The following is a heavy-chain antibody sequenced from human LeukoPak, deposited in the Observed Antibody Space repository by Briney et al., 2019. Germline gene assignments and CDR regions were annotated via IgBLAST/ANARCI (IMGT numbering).Heavy chain of an antibody. V-gene: IGHV3-48*03. CDR3: ARDSSGWYYFDY. CDR2: ISSSSGSTI. D-gene: IGHD6-19*01. J-gene: IGHJ4*02. CDR1: GFTFSNYA. Sequence: GGSLRLSCAASGFTFSNYAMNWVRQAPGKGLEWVSYISSSSGSTIYYADSVKGRFTISRDNAKNSLYLQMNSLRAEDTAVYYCARDSSGWYYFDYWGQGTLVTVSS.